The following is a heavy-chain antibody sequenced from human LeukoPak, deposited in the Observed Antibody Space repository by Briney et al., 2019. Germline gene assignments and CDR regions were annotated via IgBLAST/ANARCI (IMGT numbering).Heavy chain of an antibody. Sequence: ASVNVSCKASGYTFTGYYMHWVRQAPGQGLEWMGWINPNSGGTNYAQKFQGRVTMTRETSISTAYMELSRLRSDDTAVYYCARGSGSYYWFDPWGQGTLVTVSS. CDR2: INPNSGGT. D-gene: IGHD1-26*01. V-gene: IGHV1-2*02. CDR3: ARGSGSYYWFDP. CDR1: GYTFTGYY. J-gene: IGHJ5*02.